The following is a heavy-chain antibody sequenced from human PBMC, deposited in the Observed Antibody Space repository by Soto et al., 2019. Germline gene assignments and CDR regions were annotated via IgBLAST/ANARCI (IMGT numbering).Heavy chain of an antibody. CDR2: ISAGKGDT. J-gene: IGHJ4*02. D-gene: IGHD1-26*01. Sequence: VKLVQSGAEVRKPGAAGKVSCKASGYTFSSYGISWVRQAPGKGLEWMGWISAGKGDTNYAQKFQGRVSMTTDTSTSTAYMELRSLTSDDTAVYDCARDVFTVISSGSFDYWGQGTLVTVSS. CDR1: GYTFSSYG. V-gene: IGHV1-18*04. CDR3: ARDVFTVISSGSFDY.